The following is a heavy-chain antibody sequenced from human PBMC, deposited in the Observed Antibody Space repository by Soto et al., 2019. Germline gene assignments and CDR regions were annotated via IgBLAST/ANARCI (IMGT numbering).Heavy chain of an antibody. CDR3: ARGYCSGGSCYSNYYYMDV. Sequence: PSETLSLTCAVYGGSFSGYYWSWIRQPPGKGLEWIGEINHSGSTNYNPSLKSRVTISVDTSKNQFSLKLSSVTAADTAVYYCARGYCSGGSCYSNYYYMDVWGKGTTVTVSS. V-gene: IGHV4-34*01. J-gene: IGHJ6*03. CDR1: GGSFSGYY. CDR2: INHSGST. D-gene: IGHD2-15*01.